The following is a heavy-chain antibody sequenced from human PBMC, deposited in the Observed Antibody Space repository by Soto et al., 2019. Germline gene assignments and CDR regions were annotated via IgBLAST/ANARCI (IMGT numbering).Heavy chain of an antibody. CDR2: ISSSSSYI. CDR3: ARDYYYDSSGYYAGFDY. V-gene: IGHV3-21*01. Sequence: GSLRLSCAASGFTFSSYSMNWVRQAPGKWLEWVSSISSSSSYIYYADSVKGRFTISRDNAKNSLYLQMNSLRAEDTAVYYCARDYYYDSSGYYAGFDYWGQGTLVTVYS. D-gene: IGHD3-22*01. CDR1: GFTFSSYS. J-gene: IGHJ4*02.